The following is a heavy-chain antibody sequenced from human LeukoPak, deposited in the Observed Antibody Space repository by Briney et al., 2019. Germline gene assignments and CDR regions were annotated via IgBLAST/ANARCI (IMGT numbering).Heavy chain of an antibody. CDR1: GGSIGSGGYY. D-gene: IGHD3-22*01. CDR2: IYYSGST. V-gene: IGHV4-31*03. Sequence: PSQTLSLTCTVSGGSIGSGGYYWSWIRQHPGKGLEWIGYIYYSGSTYYNPSLKSRVTISVDTSKNQFSLKLSSVTAADTAVYYCARGYYYDSSGSGYFDYWGQGTLVTVSS. J-gene: IGHJ4*02. CDR3: ARGYYYDSSGSGYFDY.